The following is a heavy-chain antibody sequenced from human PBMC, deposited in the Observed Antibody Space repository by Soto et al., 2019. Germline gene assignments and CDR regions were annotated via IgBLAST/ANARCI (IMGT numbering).Heavy chain of an antibody. CDR1: GFTFSSYS. J-gene: IGHJ6*02. D-gene: IGHD2-2*01. Sequence: DVQLVESGGGLVKPGESLRLSCAASGFTFSSYSMNWVRQAPGKGLEWVSSISTSDTYIYYADSVKGRFTISRDNAKKTMDLQMNSQRAAAKALYSCARDSHVVIVPGVRDYYYGMDVWGQGTTVTVSS. CDR2: ISTSDTYI. V-gene: IGHV3-21*01. CDR3: ARDSHVVIVPGVRDYYYGMDV.